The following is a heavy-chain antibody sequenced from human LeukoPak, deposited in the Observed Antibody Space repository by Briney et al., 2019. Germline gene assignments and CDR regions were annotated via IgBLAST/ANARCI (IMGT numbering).Heavy chain of an antibody. CDR3: ARGATIYYYYMDV. D-gene: IGHD5-24*01. J-gene: IGHJ6*03. CDR2: IIPIFGTA. Sequence: PVKVSCKASGGTFSSYAISWVRQAPGQGLEWMGGIIPIFGTANYAQKFQGRVTITTDESTSTAYMELSSLRSEDTAVYYCARGATIYYYYMDVWGKGTTVTVSS. V-gene: IGHV1-69*05. CDR1: GGTFSSYA.